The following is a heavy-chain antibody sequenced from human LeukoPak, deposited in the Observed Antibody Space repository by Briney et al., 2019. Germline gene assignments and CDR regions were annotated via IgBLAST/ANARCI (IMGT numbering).Heavy chain of an antibody. V-gene: IGHV3-9*01. D-gene: IGHD3-22*01. J-gene: IGHJ3*02. CDR3: SRDPDYYDRGSVAFDI. CDR2: ISWNSVSI. CDR1: GFTFDEYA. Sequence: PGGSLRLSCAASGFTFDEYAMHWVRQSPGNGLKWVSGISWNSVSIGSAASVKGRVTTSADKTKNTLYLHMNSLRAADTALSCISRDPDYYDRGSVAFDIWGQGTMVTVSS.